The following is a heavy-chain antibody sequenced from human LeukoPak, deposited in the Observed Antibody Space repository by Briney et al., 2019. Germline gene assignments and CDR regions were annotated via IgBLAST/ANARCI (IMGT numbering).Heavy chain of an antibody. D-gene: IGHD6-19*01. Sequence: ASVKVSCKAPGYNLTGYYMHWVRQAPGQGLEWMGRINPNSGGTKYAQKFRGRVTMTRDTSISTAYMELSRLRSDDTAVYYCARDFSSGWYPKDVFDIWGQGTMVTVSS. CDR1: GYNLTGYY. CDR3: ARDFSSGWYPKDVFDI. V-gene: IGHV1-2*06. CDR2: INPNSGGT. J-gene: IGHJ3*02.